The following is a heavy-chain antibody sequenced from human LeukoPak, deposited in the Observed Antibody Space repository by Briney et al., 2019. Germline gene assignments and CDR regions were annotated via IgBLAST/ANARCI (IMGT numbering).Heavy chain of an antibody. J-gene: IGHJ4*02. Sequence: GGSLRLSCAASGFTFSDYWMSWVRQAPGKGLEWVSSLNGRGDSPYYADSVKGRFTISRDNSKNTLYLQMHSLRVEDTAVYYCAKGPHRDYWGQGTLLTVSS. V-gene: IGHV3-23*01. CDR1: GFTFSDYW. CDR3: AKGPHRDY. CDR2: LNGRGDSP.